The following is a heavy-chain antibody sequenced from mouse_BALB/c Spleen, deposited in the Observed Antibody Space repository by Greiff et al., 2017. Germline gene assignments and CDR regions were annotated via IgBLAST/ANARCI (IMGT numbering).Heavy chain of an antibody. D-gene: IGHD1-1*01. J-gene: IGHJ4*01. V-gene: IGHV2-6-5*01. CDR2: IWGGGST. Sequence: VKVVESGPGLVAPSQSLSITCTVSGFSLTDYGVSWIRQPPGKGLEWLGVIWGGGSTYYNSALKSRLSISKDNSKSQVFLKMNSLQTDDTAMYYCAKQGYGSSNYYAMDYWGQGTSVTVSS. CDR3: AKQGYGSSNYYAMDY. CDR1: GFSLTDYG.